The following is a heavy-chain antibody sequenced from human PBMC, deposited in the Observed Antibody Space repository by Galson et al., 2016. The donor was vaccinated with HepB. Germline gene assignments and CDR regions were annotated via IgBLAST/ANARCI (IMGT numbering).Heavy chain of an antibody. CDR2: IIPMLGTA. V-gene: IGHV1-69*13. D-gene: IGHD3-9*01. J-gene: IGHJ4*02. CDR3: ARGSEILTGHYAY. Sequence: SVKVSCKPSGGTFNTYAISWVRQAPGQGLEWMGGIIPMLGTATYAQKFQGRVTITADESTSTAYMDLSSLRSEDTALYYCARGSEILTGHYAYWGQGTLITVSS. CDR1: GGTFNTYA.